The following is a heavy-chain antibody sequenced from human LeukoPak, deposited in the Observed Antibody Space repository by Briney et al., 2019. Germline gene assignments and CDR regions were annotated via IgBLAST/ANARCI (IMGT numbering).Heavy chain of an antibody. CDR3: GKNRYSGSLSPFDI. Sequence: GGSLRLSCAASKFAFSSCAMSWVRQAPGKGLEWASAISGGGGNTYYADSVKGRFTISRDNSKNTLYLQMNSLRAEDTAVYYCGKNRYSGSLSPFDIWGQGTMVTVSS. CDR1: KFAFSSCA. V-gene: IGHV3-23*01. J-gene: IGHJ3*02. D-gene: IGHD1-26*01. CDR2: ISGGGGNT.